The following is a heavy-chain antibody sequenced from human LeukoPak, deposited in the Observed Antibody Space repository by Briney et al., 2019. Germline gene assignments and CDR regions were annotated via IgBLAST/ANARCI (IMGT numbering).Heavy chain of an antibody. CDR3: ASSGYSQGVLDY. J-gene: IGHJ4*02. Sequence: AGGSLRLSCAASRLVFSSYTMNWVRQAPGKGLEWISSISSSGSIHYTDSVKGRFTISRDNAKNSVFLQMNSLRVEDTAVYYCASSGYSQGVLDYWGQGTLVTVSS. V-gene: IGHV3-21*01. CDR1: RLVFSSYT. CDR2: ISSSGSI. D-gene: IGHD5-12*01.